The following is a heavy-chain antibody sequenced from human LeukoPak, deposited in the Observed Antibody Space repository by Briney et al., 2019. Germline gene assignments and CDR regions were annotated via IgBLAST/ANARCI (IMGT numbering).Heavy chain of an antibody. V-gene: IGHV3-30*04. CDR2: ISYDGSNK. D-gene: IGHD1-14*01. J-gene: IGHJ4*02. CDR1: GFTFSSYA. CDR3: AKATGYLL. Sequence: PGGSLRLSCAASGFTFSSYAMHWVRQAPGKGLEWVALISYDGSNKYYADSVKGRFTISRDNSKNTLYLQMNSLRAEDTAVYYCAKATGYLLWGQGTLVIVSS.